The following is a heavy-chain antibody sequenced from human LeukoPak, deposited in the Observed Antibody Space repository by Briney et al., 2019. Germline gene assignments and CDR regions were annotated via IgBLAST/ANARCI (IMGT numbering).Heavy chain of an antibody. CDR1: GGTFSSYA. CDR3: ARNLGRVGYYYYYYMDV. J-gene: IGHJ6*03. Sequence: SVNVSCKASGGTFSSYAISWVRQAPGQGLEWMGGIIPIFGTANYAQKFQGRVTITADKSTSTAYMELSSLRSEDTAVYYCARNLGRVGYYYYYYMDVWGKGTTVTVSS. CDR2: IIPIFGTA. D-gene: IGHD1-26*01. V-gene: IGHV1-69*06.